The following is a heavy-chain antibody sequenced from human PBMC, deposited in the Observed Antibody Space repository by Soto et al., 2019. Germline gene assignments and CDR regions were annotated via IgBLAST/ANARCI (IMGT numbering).Heavy chain of an antibody. D-gene: IGHD2-8*01. J-gene: IGHJ4*02. V-gene: IGHV1-58*01. CDR3: VADATAWQQMVPSDY. Sequence: SVKVSCKASGFTFTSSAFQWVRQARGQRLEWIGWIAVGSGYTNYAQRFQDRVTLTRDMSTATTYMELSRLTSEDTAIYYCVADATAWQQMVPSDYWGQGTLVTVSS. CDR2: IAVGSGYT. CDR1: GFTFTSSA.